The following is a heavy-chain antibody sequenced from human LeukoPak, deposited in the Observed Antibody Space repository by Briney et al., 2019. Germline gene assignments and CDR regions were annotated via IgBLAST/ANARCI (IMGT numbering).Heavy chain of an antibody. D-gene: IGHD3-9*01. CDR1: GFTFSSCV. CDR2: IGSSGGST. V-gene: IGHV3-23*01. J-gene: IGHJ6*03. Sequence: GGSLRLSCAASGFTFSSCVMSWVRQAPGKGLEWVSAIGSSGGSTYYADSVKGRFTISRDNSKNTLYLQMNSLRAEDTAVYYCAKNYDILTGYYPTRYYYYMDVWGKGTTITVSS. CDR3: AKNYDILTGYYPTRYYYYMDV.